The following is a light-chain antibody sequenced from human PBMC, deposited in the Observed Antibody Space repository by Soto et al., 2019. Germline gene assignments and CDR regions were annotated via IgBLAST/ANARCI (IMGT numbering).Light chain of an antibody. CDR1: SSDIGGYNY. V-gene: IGLV2-14*03. J-gene: IGLJ2*01. Sequence: QSALTQPASVSGSPGQSITISCTGTSSDIGGYNYVSWYQQHPGKAPQLMIYDVSNRPSGLSNRFSGSKSGNTASLTIPGLQAEDAADYYCSSYTTISTVVFGGGTKVTVL. CDR2: DVS. CDR3: SSYTTISTVV.